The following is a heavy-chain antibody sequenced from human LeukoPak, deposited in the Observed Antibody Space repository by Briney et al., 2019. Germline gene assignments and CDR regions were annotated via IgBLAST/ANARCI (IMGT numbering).Heavy chain of an antibody. CDR1: GFTFSTYA. CDR2: IPYDGSNK. CDR3: AKPPRGYDFWSGYPHPYYYYYYMDV. V-gene: IGHV3-30*18. D-gene: IGHD3-3*01. J-gene: IGHJ6*03. Sequence: GRSLRLSCAASGFTFSTYAMHWVHQAPGKGLEWVAVIPYDGSNKYYADSVKGRFTISRDNSKNTLYLQMNSLRAEDTAVYYCAKPPRGYDFWSGYPHPYYYYYYMDVWGKGTTVTVSS.